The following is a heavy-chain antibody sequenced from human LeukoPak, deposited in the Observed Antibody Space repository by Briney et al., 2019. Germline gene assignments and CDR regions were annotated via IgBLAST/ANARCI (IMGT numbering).Heavy chain of an antibody. D-gene: IGHD6-6*01. CDR3: ASPLSSSGAFDI. J-gene: IGHJ3*02. CDR1: GFTFSSHA. V-gene: IGHV3-30-3*01. Sequence: GRSLRLSCAASGFTFSSHAMHWVRQAPGKGLEWVAVISYDGSNKYYADSVKGRFTISRDNSKNTLYLQMNSLRAEDTAVYYCASPLSSSGAFDIWGQGTMVTVSS. CDR2: ISYDGSNK.